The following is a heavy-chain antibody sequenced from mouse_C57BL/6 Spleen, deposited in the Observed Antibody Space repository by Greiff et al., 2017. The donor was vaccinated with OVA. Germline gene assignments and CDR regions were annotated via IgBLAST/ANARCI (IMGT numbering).Heavy chain of an antibody. CDR1: GYTFTSYW. V-gene: IGHV1-69*01. CDR2: IDPSDSYT. Sequence: QVQLQQPGAELVMPGASVKLSCKASGYTFTSYWMHWVKQRPGQGLEWIGEIDPSDSYTNYNQKFKGKSTLTVDKSSSTAYMQLSSLTSEDSAVYYCARPSRDSSGLAYCGQGTLVTVSA. D-gene: IGHD3-2*02. J-gene: IGHJ3*01. CDR3: ARPSRDSSGLAY.